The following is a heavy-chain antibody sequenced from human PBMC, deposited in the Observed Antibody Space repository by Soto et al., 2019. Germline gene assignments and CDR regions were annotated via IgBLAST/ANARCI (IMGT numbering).Heavy chain of an antibody. Sequence: ASVKVSCKASGYTFTSYYMHWVRQAPGQGLEWMGIINPSGGSTSYAQKFQGRVAMTRNTSISTAYMELSSLRSEDTAVYYCARLLHTYYYMDVWGKGTTVTVS. CDR2: INPSGGST. D-gene: IGHD1-26*01. CDR3: ARLLHTYYYMDV. V-gene: IGHV1-46*01. J-gene: IGHJ6*03. CDR1: GYTFTSYY.